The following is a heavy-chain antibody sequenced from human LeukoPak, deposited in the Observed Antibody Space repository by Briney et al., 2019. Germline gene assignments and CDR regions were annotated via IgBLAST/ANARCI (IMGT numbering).Heavy chain of an antibody. V-gene: IGHV4-34*01. D-gene: IGHD3-9*01. J-gene: IGHJ4*02. CDR3: ARGRHYDILTGYSPHDY. CDR1: GGSFSGYY. CDR2: INHSGST. Sequence: PSETLSLTCAVYGGSFSGYYWSWIRQPPGKGLEWIGEINHSGSTNYNPSLKSRVTISVDTSKNQFSLKLSSVTAADTAVYYCARGRHYDILTGYSPHDYWGQGTLVTVSS.